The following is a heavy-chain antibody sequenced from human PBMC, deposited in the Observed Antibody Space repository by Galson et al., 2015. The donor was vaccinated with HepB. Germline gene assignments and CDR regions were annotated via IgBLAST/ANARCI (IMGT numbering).Heavy chain of an antibody. Sequence: SETLSLTCTVSGGSINSGNYYWDWIRQPPGKGLEWIGSIYFSGSTFYNPSLQSRVTISGDMSKNQFSLKLSSVTAADTAVYYCARRWNSGGNSFDSWGQGTLVTISS. CDR3: ARRWNSGGNSFDS. D-gene: IGHD4-23*01. V-gene: IGHV4-39*01. CDR1: GGSINSGNYY. CDR2: IYFSGST. J-gene: IGHJ4*02.